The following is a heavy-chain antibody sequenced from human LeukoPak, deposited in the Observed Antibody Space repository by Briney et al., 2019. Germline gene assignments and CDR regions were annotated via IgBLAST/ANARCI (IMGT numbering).Heavy chain of an antibody. CDR3: AREPAGAVADYFDY. CDR1: GSTFSSYA. J-gene: IGHJ4*02. D-gene: IGHD6-19*01. Sequence: SVKVSCKASGSTFSSYAISWERQAPGQGLEWMGRIIPILGIANYAQKFQGRVTITADKSTSTAYMELSSLRSEDTAVYYCAREPAGAVADYFDYWGQGTLVTVSS. V-gene: IGHV1-69*04. CDR2: IIPILGIA.